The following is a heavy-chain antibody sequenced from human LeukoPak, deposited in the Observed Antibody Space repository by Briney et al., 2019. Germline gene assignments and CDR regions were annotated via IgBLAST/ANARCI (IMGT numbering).Heavy chain of an antibody. CDR1: GFTFSSYE. J-gene: IGHJ4*02. D-gene: IGHD6-19*01. Sequence: GGSLRLSCAASGFTFSSYEMNWVRQAPGKGLEWVSYISSSGSTIYYADSVKGRFTISRDNAKNSLYLQMNSLRAEDTAVYYCAKDDRVKQWLEQFFDYWGQGTLVTVSS. V-gene: IGHV3-48*03. CDR3: AKDDRVKQWLEQFFDY. CDR2: ISSSGSTI.